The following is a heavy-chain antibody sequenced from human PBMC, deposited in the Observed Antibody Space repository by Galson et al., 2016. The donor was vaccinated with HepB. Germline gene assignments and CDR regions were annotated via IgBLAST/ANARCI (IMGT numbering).Heavy chain of an antibody. D-gene: IGHD3-3*01. CDR1: GFTFEENT. CDR3: TRHRNTNSGVVIFATPPPYYYSGLDV. V-gene: IGHV3-9*01. Sequence: SLRLSCAASGFTFEENTMHWVRQAPGRGLEWVSGISWNGNALGYADSVKGRFIISRDNAKNSLFLQMNSLRAEDTAGYYCTRHRNTNSGVVIFATPPPYYYSGLDVWGQGTTVTVSS. J-gene: IGHJ6*02. CDR2: ISWNGNAL.